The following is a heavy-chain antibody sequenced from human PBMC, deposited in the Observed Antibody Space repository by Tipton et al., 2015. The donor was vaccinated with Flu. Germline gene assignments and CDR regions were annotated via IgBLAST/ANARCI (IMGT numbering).Heavy chain of an antibody. D-gene: IGHD5-24*01. CDR2: TYSGGST. J-gene: IGHJ4*02. V-gene: IGHV3-53*01. CDR3: ARDSSGYNSGGLDY. CDR1: GFIVSSYY. Sequence: SLRLSCVASGFIVSSYYMSWVRQGPGKGLEWASITYSGGSTYYADSVKGRFTISRDDSKNTLYLQMNSLRAEDTAVYYCARDSSGYNSGGLDYWGQGTLVTVSS.